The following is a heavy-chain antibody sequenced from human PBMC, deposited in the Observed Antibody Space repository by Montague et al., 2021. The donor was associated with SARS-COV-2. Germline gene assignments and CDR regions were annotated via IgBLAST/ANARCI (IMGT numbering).Heavy chain of an antibody. V-gene: IGHV3-7*05. Sequence: SLRLSCAASGFTFSSYWMSWVRQAPGKGLEWVANIKQDVSEKYXXXSXXXRFXISRDNAKNSLYLQMNSLRAEDTAVYYCARVRVRSSSWFPDYYMDVWGKGTTVTVSS. CDR2: IKQDVSEK. J-gene: IGHJ6*03. CDR1: GFTFSSYW. CDR3: ARVRVRSSSWFPDYYMDV. D-gene: IGHD6-13*01.